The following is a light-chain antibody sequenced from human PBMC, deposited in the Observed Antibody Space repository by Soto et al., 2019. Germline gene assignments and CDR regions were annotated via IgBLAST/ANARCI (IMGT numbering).Light chain of an antibody. V-gene: IGKV1-9*01. CDR2: AAS. CDR1: HGIRSY. CDR3: QRLNSYPVT. Sequence: IQLTQSPSSLSASVGDRVTITCRASHGIRSYLAWYQQKPGKAPKLLIYAASTLQSGVPSRFSGSVSGTDFTLTISSLQPEDFATYYCQRLNSYPVTFGQGSKVDIK. J-gene: IGKJ1*01.